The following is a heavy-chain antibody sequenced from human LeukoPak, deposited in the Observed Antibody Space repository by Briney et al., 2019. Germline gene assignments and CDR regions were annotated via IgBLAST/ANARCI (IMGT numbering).Heavy chain of an antibody. Sequence: GGSLRLSCAASRFTFSSYSMNWVRQAPGKGLEWVSSISSSSSFIYYADSVKGRFTISRDNAKNSLYLQMNSLRAEDTALYYCARGDILTGFDYWGQGTLVTVSS. CDR3: ARGDILTGFDY. CDR2: ISSSSSFI. D-gene: IGHD3-9*01. CDR1: RFTFSSYS. J-gene: IGHJ4*02. V-gene: IGHV3-21*01.